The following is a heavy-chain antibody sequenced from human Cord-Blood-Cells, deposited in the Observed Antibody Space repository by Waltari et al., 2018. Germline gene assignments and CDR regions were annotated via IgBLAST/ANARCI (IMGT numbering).Heavy chain of an antibody. V-gene: IGHV4-59*08. CDR1: GGSISSYY. CDR3: ARQASRVAVAGTEYWFDP. J-gene: IGHJ5*02. Sequence: QVQLQESGPGLVKPSETLSLTCTVCGGSISSYYWSWIRQPPGKGLAWIGHIYYSGSTISYPPLKSRVPIPVDTSKNQFSLKLSSATAADTAVYYCARQASRVAVAGTEYWFDPCGQGTLVTVSS. CDR2: IYYSGST. D-gene: IGHD6-19*01.